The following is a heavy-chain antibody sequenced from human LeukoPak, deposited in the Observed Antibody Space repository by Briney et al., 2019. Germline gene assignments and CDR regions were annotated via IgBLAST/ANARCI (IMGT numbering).Heavy chain of an antibody. J-gene: IGHJ4*02. V-gene: IGHV3-30*02. D-gene: IGHD2-2*01. CDR3: ARLIVVVPAATFDY. CDR1: GFTFSSYG. CDR2: IRYDGSNK. Sequence: GGSLRLSCAASGFTFSSYGMHWVRQAPGKGLEWVAFIRYDGSNKYYADSVKGRFTISRDNSKNTLYLQMNSLRAEDTAVYYCARLIVVVPAATFDYWGQGTLVTVSS.